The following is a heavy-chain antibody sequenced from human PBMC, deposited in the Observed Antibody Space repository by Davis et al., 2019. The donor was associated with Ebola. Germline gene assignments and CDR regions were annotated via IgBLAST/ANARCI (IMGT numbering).Heavy chain of an antibody. Sequence: GESLKISCQGSGYSFTSYWIGWVRQMPGKGLEWMGIIYPGDSDTRYSPSFQGQVTISADKSISTAYLQWSSLKASDTAMYYCARASWVEDIVVVVAATPFDYWGQGTLVTVSS. CDR3: ARASWVEDIVVVVAATPFDY. CDR2: IYPGDSDT. D-gene: IGHD2-15*01. J-gene: IGHJ4*02. CDR1: GYSFTSYW. V-gene: IGHV5-51*01.